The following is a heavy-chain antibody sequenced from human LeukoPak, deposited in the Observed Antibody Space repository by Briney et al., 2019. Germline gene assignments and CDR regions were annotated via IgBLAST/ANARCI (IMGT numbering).Heavy chain of an antibody. CDR1: VFIFSNVW. J-gene: IGHJ4*02. CDR3: TKDFLQGYFVD. Sequence: GGGLRLSCAASVFIFSNVWMSWVRQAPGGGLECMGRVKTKIVGETTDYTAPVQGRFTVSRDDSKNPLYLQMNGLKTEDPAMYSCTKDFLQGYFVDWGQGTPVTVSS. CDR2: VKTKIVGETT. V-gene: IGHV3-15*01.